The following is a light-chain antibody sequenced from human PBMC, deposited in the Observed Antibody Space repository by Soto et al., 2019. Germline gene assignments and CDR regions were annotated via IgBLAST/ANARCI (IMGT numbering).Light chain of an antibody. Sequence: DYQVAQSDSTLSASVGDRVTITCRAIQNIYTRFAWYQQKPGLATKXXNPKASTLDSGVPSRFSGSGCGTEFTITISSLQPDDVETYYCQQYNSYSTFGRGTKVDIK. J-gene: IGKJ4*01. CDR2: KAS. CDR3: QQYNSYST. V-gene: IGKV1-5*03. CDR1: QNIYTR.